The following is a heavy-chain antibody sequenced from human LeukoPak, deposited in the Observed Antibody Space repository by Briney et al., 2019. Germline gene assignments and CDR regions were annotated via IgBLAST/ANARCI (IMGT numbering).Heavy chain of an antibody. D-gene: IGHD3-3*01. CDR3: ARGGERYLTIFGVVNQYNWFDP. Sequence: SETLSLTCAVYGGSFSGYYWSWIRQPPGKGLEWIGEINHSGSTNYNPSLKGRVTISVDTSKNQFSLKLSSVTAADTAVYYCARGGERYLTIFGVVNQYNWFDPWGQGTLVTVSS. CDR2: INHSGST. CDR1: GGSFSGYY. V-gene: IGHV4-34*01. J-gene: IGHJ5*02.